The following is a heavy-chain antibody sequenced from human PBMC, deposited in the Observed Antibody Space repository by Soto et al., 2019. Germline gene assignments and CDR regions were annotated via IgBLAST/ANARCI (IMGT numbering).Heavy chain of an antibody. CDR3: ARGQIVEVGSRFDY. Sequence: PSETLSLTCAGYGGSVSGYYWSWIRQPPGKGLEWIGEINHSGSTNYNPSLKSRVTISVDTSKNQFSLKLSSVTAADTAVYYCARGQIVEVGSRFDYWAERTLVPVS. CDR1: GGSVSGYY. V-gene: IGHV4-34*01. J-gene: IGHJ4*02. CDR2: INHSGST. D-gene: IGHD2-2*01.